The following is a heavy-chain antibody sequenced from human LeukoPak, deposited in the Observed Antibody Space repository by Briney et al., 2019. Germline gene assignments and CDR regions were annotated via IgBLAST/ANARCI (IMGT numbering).Heavy chain of an antibody. CDR1: GGSISSGSYY. CDR3: ARALYSRGWCPFDY. V-gene: IGHV4-61*02. Sequence: ASQTLSLTCTVSGGSISSGSYYWSWIRHPAGKGLEWLGRIYTSGRTNYNPSLKRRVTISVATSKNQFSLRLSSVTAADTAVYYCARALYSRGWCPFDYWGQGALVTVSS. J-gene: IGHJ4*02. CDR2: IYTSGRT. D-gene: IGHD6-19*01.